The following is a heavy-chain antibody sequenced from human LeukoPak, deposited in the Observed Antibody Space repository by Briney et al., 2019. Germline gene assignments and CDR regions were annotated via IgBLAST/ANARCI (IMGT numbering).Heavy chain of an antibody. J-gene: IGHJ3*01. CDR3: AREDDDWGPNTFDV. CDR1: GFTFSSYS. V-gene: IGHV3-48*02. Sequence: GGPLRLSCAASGFTFSSYSMNWVRQAPGKGLEWVSYINSGSSYMYYPDSVKGRFTISRDNAKNSLYLQMDSLRDEDTAVYYCAREDDDWGPNTFDVWGQGTVVAVSS. D-gene: IGHD7-27*01. CDR2: INSGSSYM.